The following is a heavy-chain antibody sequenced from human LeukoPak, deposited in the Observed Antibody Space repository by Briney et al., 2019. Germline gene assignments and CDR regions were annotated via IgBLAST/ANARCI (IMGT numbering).Heavy chain of an antibody. CDR1: GGSFSGYY. V-gene: IGHV4-34*01. D-gene: IGHD3-10*01. Sequence: SETLSLTCAVYGGSFSGYYWSWIRQPPGKGLEWIGEINHSGSTNYNPSRKSPVTISVDTSKNQFYLKLSSVTAADTAVYYCARDSYYGSPLYSYYYYMAVWGKGTTVTISS. J-gene: IGHJ6*03. CDR2: INHSGST. CDR3: ARDSYYGSPLYSYYYYMAV.